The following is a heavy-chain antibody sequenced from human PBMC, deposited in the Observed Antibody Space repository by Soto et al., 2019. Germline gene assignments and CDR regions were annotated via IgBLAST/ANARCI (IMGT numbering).Heavy chain of an antibody. V-gene: IGHV3-72*01. J-gene: IGHJ4*02. Sequence: XRLSCAASGFTFSDHHMDWVRQAPGKGLEWVGRITDKPNGYSTQYAASVKGRFTISRDDSKNSLYLQMNSLKTEDTAVXXXXXXXXXXSTRLXXYXXXGTLVTVSS. CDR3: XXXXXXXSTRLXXY. CDR2: ITDKPNGYST. CDR1: GFTFSDHH. D-gene: IGHD6-19*01.